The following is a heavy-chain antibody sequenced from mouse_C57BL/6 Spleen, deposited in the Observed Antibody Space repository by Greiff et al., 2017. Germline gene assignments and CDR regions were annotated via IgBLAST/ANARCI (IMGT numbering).Heavy chain of an antibody. CDR1: GYSITSGYY. CDR2: ISYDGSN. CDR3: ATYYSNHWYFDV. Sequence: EVKLQESGPGLVKPSQSLSLTCSVTGYSITSGYYWNWIRQFPGNKLEWMGYISYDGSNNYNPSLKNRISITRDTSKNQFFLKLNSVTTEDTATYYCATYYSNHWYFDVWGTGTTVTVSS. V-gene: IGHV3-6*01. D-gene: IGHD2-5*01. J-gene: IGHJ1*03.